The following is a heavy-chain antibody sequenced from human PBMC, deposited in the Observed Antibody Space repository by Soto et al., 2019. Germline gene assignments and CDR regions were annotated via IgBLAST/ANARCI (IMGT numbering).Heavy chain of an antibody. J-gene: IGHJ4*02. D-gene: IGHD3-16*02. CDR3: ARVGNDYIWGSYRTFDY. Sequence: QVQPVQSGAEVKKPGASVKVSCKASGYTFTSYGISWVRQAPGQGLEWMGWISAYNGNTNYAQKLQGRVTMTTDTSTSTAYMELRSLRSDDTAVYYCARVGNDYIWGSYRTFDYWGQGTLVTVSS. CDR1: GYTFTSYG. V-gene: IGHV1-18*01. CDR2: ISAYNGNT.